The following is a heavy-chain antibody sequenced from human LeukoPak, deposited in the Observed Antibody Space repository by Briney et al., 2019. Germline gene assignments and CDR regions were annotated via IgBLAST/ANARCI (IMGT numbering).Heavy chain of an antibody. Sequence: ASVKVSCKSSGYTFNSYGITWVRQAPGQGLEWMGWMNPNSGNTGYAQKFQGRVTMTRNTSISTAYMELSSLRSEDTAVYYCARVKVAGGYYFDYWGQGTLVTVSS. V-gene: IGHV1-8*01. CDR1: GYTFNSYG. D-gene: IGHD6-19*01. J-gene: IGHJ4*02. CDR3: ARVKVAGGYYFDY. CDR2: MNPNSGNT.